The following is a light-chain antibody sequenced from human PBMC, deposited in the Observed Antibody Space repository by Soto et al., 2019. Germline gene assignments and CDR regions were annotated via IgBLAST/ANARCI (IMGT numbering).Light chain of an antibody. CDR3: QQYNDWPQT. Sequence: EIVRRQSPATLSVSPGERAILSCRASQSVSSNLAWYQQKPGQAPRLLIYGASTRATGIPARFSGSGSGTEFTLTISSLQSEDFAVYYCQQYNDWPQTFGQGTKVDIK. J-gene: IGKJ1*01. V-gene: IGKV3-15*01. CDR1: QSVSSN. CDR2: GAS.